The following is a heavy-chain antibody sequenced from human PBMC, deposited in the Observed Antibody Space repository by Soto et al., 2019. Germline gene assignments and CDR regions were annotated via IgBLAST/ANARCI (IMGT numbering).Heavy chain of an antibody. J-gene: IGHJ4*02. CDR1: GGSISSYY. D-gene: IGHD3-22*01. CDR3: ARSTYYYDSSGYDLIDY. CDR2: IYYRGST. V-gene: IGHV4-59*01. Sequence: SGGSISSYYWSWIRQPPGKGLEWIGYIYYRGSTNYNPSLKSRVTISVDTSKNQFSLKLSSVTAADTAVYYCARSTYYYDSSGYDLIDYWGQGTLVTVSS.